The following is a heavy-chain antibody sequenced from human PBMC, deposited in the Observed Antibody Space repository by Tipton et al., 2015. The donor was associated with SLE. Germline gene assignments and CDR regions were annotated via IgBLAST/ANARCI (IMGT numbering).Heavy chain of an antibody. V-gene: IGHV3-53*05. CDR1: GFTVSSNY. D-gene: IGHD7-27*01. CDR3: ARAPLGYYFDY. J-gene: IGHJ4*02. CDR2: IYSGGST. Sequence: SLRLSCAASGFTVSSNYMSWVRQAPGKGLEWVSVIYSGGSTYYADSVKGRFTISRDTSKNTLYLQMNSLRAEDTAVYFCARAPLGYYFDYRGQGSLVTVSS.